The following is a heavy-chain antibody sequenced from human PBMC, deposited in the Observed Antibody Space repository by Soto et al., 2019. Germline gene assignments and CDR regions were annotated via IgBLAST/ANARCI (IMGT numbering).Heavy chain of an antibody. J-gene: IGHJ4*02. CDR1: GGSISSYY. D-gene: IGHD3-16*01. CDR3: ARRYGGNFDY. CDR2: IYYSGST. V-gene: IGHV4-59*01. Sequence: SSETLSLTCTVSGGSISSYYWSWIRQPPGKGLEWIGYIYYSGSTNYNPSIKSRVTISVDTSKNQFSLKLSSEKAADTAVYYCARRYGGNFDYWGQGTLVTVS.